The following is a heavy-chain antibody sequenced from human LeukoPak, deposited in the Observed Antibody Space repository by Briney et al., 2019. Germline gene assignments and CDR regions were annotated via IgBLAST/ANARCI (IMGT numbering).Heavy chain of an antibody. V-gene: IGHV1-69*05. CDR3: ARGISGSRRLFDY. Sequence: SVKVSCKASGGTFSSYAISWVRQAPGQGLEWMGGIIPIFGTANYAQKFRGRVTITTDESRSTAYMELSSLRSEDTAVYYCARGISGSRRLFDYWGQGTLVTVSS. CDR1: GGTFSSYA. CDR2: IIPIFGTA. J-gene: IGHJ4*02. D-gene: IGHD1-20*01.